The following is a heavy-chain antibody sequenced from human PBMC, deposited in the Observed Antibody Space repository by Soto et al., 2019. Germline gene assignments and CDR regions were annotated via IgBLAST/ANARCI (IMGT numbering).Heavy chain of an antibody. CDR3: AKGRHDYIWGSYHPYYFDY. CDR1: GFTFSSYA. V-gene: IGHV3-23*01. D-gene: IGHD3-16*02. Sequence: GGSLRLSCAASGFTFSSYAMSWVRQAPGKGLEWVSAISGSGGSTYYADSVKGRFTISRDNSKNTLYLQMNSLRAEDTAVYYCAKGRHDYIWGSYHPYYFDYWGQGTLVTVSS. CDR2: ISGSGGST. J-gene: IGHJ4*02.